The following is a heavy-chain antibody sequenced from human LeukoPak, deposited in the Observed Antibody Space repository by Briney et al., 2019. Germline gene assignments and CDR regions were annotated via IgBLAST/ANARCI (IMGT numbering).Heavy chain of an antibody. CDR3: ARDALQGIFGVVTPVGYFDL. J-gene: IGHJ2*01. D-gene: IGHD3-3*01. Sequence: GGSLRLSCAASGFTFISYSMNWVRQAPGKGPEWVSSISSSSSYIYYAESVKGRFTISRDNAKNSLYLQMNSLRAEDTAVYYCARDALQGIFGVVTPVGYFDLWGRGTLVTVSS. CDR2: ISSSSSYI. V-gene: IGHV3-21*01. CDR1: GFTFISYS.